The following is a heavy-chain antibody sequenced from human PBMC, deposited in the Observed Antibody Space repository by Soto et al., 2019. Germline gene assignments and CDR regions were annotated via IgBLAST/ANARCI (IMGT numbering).Heavy chain of an antibody. CDR1: GYTFTSYA. CDR2: INAGNGNT. CDR3: ARGSSSTPIGFDP. D-gene: IGHD6-6*01. J-gene: IGHJ5*02. V-gene: IGHV1-3*01. Sequence: ASVKVSCKASGYTFTSYAMHWVRQAPGQRLEWMGWINAGNGNTKYSQKFQGRVTITRDTSASTAYMELSSLRSEDTAVYYCARGSSSTPIGFDPWGQGTRVTVSS.